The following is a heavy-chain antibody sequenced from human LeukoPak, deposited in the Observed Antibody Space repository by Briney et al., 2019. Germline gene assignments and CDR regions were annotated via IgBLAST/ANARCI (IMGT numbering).Heavy chain of an antibody. CDR3: ARGAYYDILTGYYYWFDP. D-gene: IGHD3-9*01. Sequence: ASVKVSCTASGGTFSSYAISWVRQAPGQGLEWMGGIIPIFGTANYAQKFQGRVTITADKSTSTAYMELSSLRSEDTAVYYCARGAYYDILTGYYYWFDPWGQGTLVTVSS. V-gene: IGHV1-69*06. CDR1: GGTFSSYA. J-gene: IGHJ5*02. CDR2: IIPIFGTA.